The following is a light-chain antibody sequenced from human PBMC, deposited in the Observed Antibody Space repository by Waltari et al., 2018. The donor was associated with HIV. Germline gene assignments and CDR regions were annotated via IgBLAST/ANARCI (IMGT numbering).Light chain of an antibody. CDR2: GAS. Sequence: AIQLTQSPTSLSASVADRVTITCRASQGIGNALSWYQQNPGMAPRVLIYGASISQTGVPARFSGSGSGAHFTLTISSLQAEDLATYYCLQDYSWPYTFGQGTKVEIK. V-gene: IGKV1-6*01. CDR3: LQDYSWPYT. CDR1: QGIGNA. J-gene: IGKJ2*01.